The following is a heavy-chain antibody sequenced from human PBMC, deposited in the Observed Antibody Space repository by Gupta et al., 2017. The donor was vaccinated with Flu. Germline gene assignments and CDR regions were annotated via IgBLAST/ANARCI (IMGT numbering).Heavy chain of an antibody. D-gene: IGHD2-8*01. CDR3: ARVGYGSPLEPGPLDY. Sequence: AQGKGLEWVSFISSSGEYSYYADGVKGRFTISRDKAKNTLYLQRDSLRGEDTAVYYCARVGYGSPLEPGPLDYWGHGTLVTVSS. V-gene: IGHV3-21*01. CDR2: ISSSGEYS. J-gene: IGHJ4*03.